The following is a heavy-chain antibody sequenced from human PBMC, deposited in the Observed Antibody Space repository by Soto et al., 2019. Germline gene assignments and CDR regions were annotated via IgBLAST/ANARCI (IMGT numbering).Heavy chain of an antibody. Sequence: PGGSLRLSCAASGFTFSDYYMSWIRQAPGKGLEWVSYISSSGSTIYYAASVKGRFTISRDNAKNSLYLQMNSLRAEDTAVYYCARDLGSGYYGSYYYYYYGMDVWGQGTTVTVSS. CDR3: ARDLGSGYYGSYYYYYYGMDV. V-gene: IGHV3-11*01. CDR1: GFTFSDYY. CDR2: ISSSGSTI. D-gene: IGHD3-3*01. J-gene: IGHJ6*02.